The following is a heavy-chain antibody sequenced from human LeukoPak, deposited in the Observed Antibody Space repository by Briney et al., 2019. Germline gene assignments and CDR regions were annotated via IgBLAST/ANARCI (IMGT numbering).Heavy chain of an antibody. V-gene: IGHV1-46*03. Sequence: ASVKVSCKASGYTFTSYYMHWVRQAPGQGLEWMGIINPSGGSTSYAQKFQGRVTMTRDTSTSTVYMELSSLRSEDTAVYYCARDRLVRFGGSYFYYWSQGTLVTVSS. CDR2: INPSGGST. CDR1: GYTFTSYY. J-gene: IGHJ4*02. D-gene: IGHD3-16*01. CDR3: ARDRLVRFGGSYFYY.